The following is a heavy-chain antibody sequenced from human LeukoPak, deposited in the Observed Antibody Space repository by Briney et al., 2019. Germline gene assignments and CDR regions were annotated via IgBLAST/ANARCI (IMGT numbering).Heavy chain of an antibody. V-gene: IGHV7-4-1*02. D-gene: IGHD5-18*01. CDR2: INTNTGNP. Sequence: GASVNVSCKASGYIFTSYAMNWVRQAPGQGLEWMGWINTNTGNPTYAQGFTGRFVFSLDTSVNTAYLQISSLKVDDTAVYYCAREGGSSGYSYGYNWFAPWGQGTLVTVSS. CDR3: AREGGSSGYSYGYNWFAP. CDR1: GYIFTSYA. J-gene: IGHJ5*02.